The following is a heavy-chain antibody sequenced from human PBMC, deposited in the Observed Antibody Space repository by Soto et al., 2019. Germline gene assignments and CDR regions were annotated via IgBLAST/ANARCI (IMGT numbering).Heavy chain of an antibody. V-gene: IGHV1-24*01. CDR3: ATTYLVATITVEY. CDR1: GFTLTELS. Sequence: GASVKVCCKVSGFTLTELSMHWVRQAPGKGLEWVGRFDPEDGETIYAQTFQGRVTMTEDTSSDTAYMELSSLRSEDTATYYCATTYLVATITVEYWGQGTLVTVSS. CDR2: FDPEDGET. J-gene: IGHJ4*02. D-gene: IGHD5-12*01.